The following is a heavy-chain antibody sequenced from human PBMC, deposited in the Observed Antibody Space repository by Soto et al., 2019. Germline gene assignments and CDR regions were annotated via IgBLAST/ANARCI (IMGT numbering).Heavy chain of an antibody. CDR1: GFTFSSYT. D-gene: IGHD3-3*01. V-gene: IGHV3-21*01. J-gene: IGHJ4*02. CDR2: ITSGSNHI. CDR3: TRDIGRGNDFWSGSFDF. Sequence: EVQVVESGGGLVKPGGSLRLSCATSGFTFSSYTMSWVRQAPGKGLEWVSSITSGSNHIRYADSVQGRFTISRDNAENSLYLQMNSLRAEDTAVYYCTRDIGRGNDFWSGSFDFWGQGTLVTVSS.